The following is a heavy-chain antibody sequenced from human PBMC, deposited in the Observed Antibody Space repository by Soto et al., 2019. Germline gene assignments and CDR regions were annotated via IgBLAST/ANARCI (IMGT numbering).Heavy chain of an antibody. D-gene: IGHD3-10*01. CDR1: GYTLTELS. V-gene: IGHV1-24*01. CDR2: FDPEDGET. Sequence: ASVKVSCKVSGYTLTELSMHWVRQAPGKGLEWMGGFDPEDGETIYAQKFQGRVTMTEDTSTDTAYMELSSLRSEDTAVYYCATSRGSTSGTVFDYWGQGTLVTAPQ. CDR3: ATSRGSTSGTVFDY. J-gene: IGHJ4*02.